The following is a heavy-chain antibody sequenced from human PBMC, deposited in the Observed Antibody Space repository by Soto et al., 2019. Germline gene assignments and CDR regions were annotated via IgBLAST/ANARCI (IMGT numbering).Heavy chain of an antibody. CDR2: INPNSGGT. D-gene: IGHD4-4*01. CDR1: GYTFTGYY. J-gene: IGHJ6*02. Sequence: GASVKVSCKASGYTFTGYYMHWVRQAPGQGLEWMGWINPNSGGTNYAQKFQGWVTMTRDTSISTAYRELSRLRSDDTAVYYCARDQSKATETTFPPRNGRDVWGQGTTVTVSS. V-gene: IGHV1-2*04. CDR3: ARDQSKATETTFPPRNGRDV.